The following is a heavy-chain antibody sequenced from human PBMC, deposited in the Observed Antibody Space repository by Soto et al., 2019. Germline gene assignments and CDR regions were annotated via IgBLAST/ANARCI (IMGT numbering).Heavy chain of an antibody. CDR2: IYYSGST. D-gene: IGHD6-13*01. V-gene: IGHV4-31*03. J-gene: IGHJ5*02. CDR1: GGSISSGGYY. Sequence: QVQLQESGPGLVKPSQTLSLTCTVSGGSISSGGYYWSWIRQHPGKGLEWIGYIYYSGSTYYNPSLKSRVTISVDTSKNQSSLKLSSVTAADTAVYYCARGVAAAGTGWFDPWGQGTLVTVSS. CDR3: ARGVAAAGTGWFDP.